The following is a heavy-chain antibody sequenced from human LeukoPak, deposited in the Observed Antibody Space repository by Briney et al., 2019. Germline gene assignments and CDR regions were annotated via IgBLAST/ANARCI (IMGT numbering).Heavy chain of an antibody. Sequence: PGGSLRLSCAASGFTFGSYSMNWVRQAPGKGLEWVSSVSSSSTSIYYADSVKGRFTISRDNAKNSLYLQMNSLRAEDTAVYYCARVPPYYDSGGYLRYYYYGMDVWGQGTTVTVSS. CDR1: GFTFGSYS. CDR2: VSSSSTSI. D-gene: IGHD3-22*01. CDR3: ARVPPYYDSGGYLRYYYYGMDV. V-gene: IGHV3-21*01. J-gene: IGHJ6*02.